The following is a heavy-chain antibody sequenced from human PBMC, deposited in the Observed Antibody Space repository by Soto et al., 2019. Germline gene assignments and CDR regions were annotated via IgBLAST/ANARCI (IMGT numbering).Heavy chain of an antibody. Sequence: PGGSLRLSCADSGFSFSSYWMHWVRQGPGKGLVWVARINTDGSSTNYADSVKGRFTISRDNAKNTLYLQMNSLRAEDTAVYYCARSPGGYYIDWGQGIMVTVSS. V-gene: IGHV3-74*01. J-gene: IGHJ3*01. D-gene: IGHD3-9*01. CDR3: ARSPGGYYID. CDR2: INTDGSST. CDR1: GFSFSSYW.